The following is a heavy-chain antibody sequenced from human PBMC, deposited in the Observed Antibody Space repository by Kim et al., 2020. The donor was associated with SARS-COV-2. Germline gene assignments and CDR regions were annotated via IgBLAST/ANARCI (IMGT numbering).Heavy chain of an antibody. CDR3: AREHTTRDY. CDR2: ISTSGSDR. J-gene: IGHJ4*02. CDR1: GFTFSDFY. Sequence: GGSLRLSCVASGFTFSDFYMSWIRQAPGKRLEWVSYISTSGSDRYYADSVKGRFAISRDNAKNSLYLQMNSLRAEDTAVYYCAREHTTRDYWGQGTLVTV. V-gene: IGHV3-11*01. D-gene: IGHD1-1*01.